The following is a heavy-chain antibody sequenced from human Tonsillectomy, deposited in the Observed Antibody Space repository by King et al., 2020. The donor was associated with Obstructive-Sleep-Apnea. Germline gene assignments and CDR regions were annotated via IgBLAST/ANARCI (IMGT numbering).Heavy chain of an antibody. J-gene: IGHJ4*02. Sequence: VQLVESGGGVVQPGRSLRLSCAASGYTISNYGMHWVRQAPGKGLEWGAIILYDGSNTYYADSVKGRFTISRDNSKNPLYLQMNSLRSEDTAVYFCASPDGSGSHPPYYDYWGQGTLVTVSS. CDR3: ASPDGSGSHPPYYDY. CDR2: ILYDGSNT. CDR1: GYTISNYG. D-gene: IGHD3-10*01. V-gene: IGHV3-30*03.